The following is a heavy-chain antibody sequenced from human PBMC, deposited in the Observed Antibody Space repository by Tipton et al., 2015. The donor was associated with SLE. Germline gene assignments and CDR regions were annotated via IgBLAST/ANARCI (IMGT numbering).Heavy chain of an antibody. D-gene: IGHD3-3*01. CDR1: GGSISSHS. CDR3: ARVAYDFWSGYSYYFDY. Sequence: TLSLTCTVSGGSISSHSWSWIRQPPGKGLEWSGYIYYSGSTNYNPSLKSRVTISVDTSKSQFSLKLSSVTAADTAVYYCARVAYDFWSGYSYYFDYWGQGTLVTVSS. V-gene: IGHV4-59*11. CDR2: IYYSGST. J-gene: IGHJ4*02.